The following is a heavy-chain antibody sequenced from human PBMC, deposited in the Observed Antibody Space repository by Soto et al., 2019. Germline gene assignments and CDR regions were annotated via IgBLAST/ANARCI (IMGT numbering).Heavy chain of an antibody. CDR2: INSRSSYI. D-gene: IGHD6-19*01. J-gene: IGHJ4*02. Sequence: EVQLVESGGGLVKPGGSLRLSCAASAFTFSTYTMAWVRQAPGKGLEWVSSINSRSSYIYYADSVKGRFTVSRDNAKNSLYLQMTSLVAEDTAVYFCARGVSGFYLFDYWGQGTLVTVSS. CDR3: ARGVSGFYLFDY. CDR1: AFTFSTYT. V-gene: IGHV3-21*01.